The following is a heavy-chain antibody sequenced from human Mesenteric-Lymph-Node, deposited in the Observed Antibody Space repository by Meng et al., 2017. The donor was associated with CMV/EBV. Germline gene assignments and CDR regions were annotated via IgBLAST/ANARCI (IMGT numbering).Heavy chain of an antibody. J-gene: IGHJ4*02. CDR2: VIPILNMA. CDR1: GDTFNTYT. Sequence: SVKVSCKALGDTFNTYTFNWVRQAPGHGLEWMGRVIPILNMADSAHNFQGRVTIIADRSTSTVYLELTSLRSDDTAVYYCATSTATTSNYRRVWNLWGQGTEVTVSS. D-gene: IGHD1-1*01. V-gene: IGHV1-69*02. CDR3: ATSTATTSNYRRVWNL.